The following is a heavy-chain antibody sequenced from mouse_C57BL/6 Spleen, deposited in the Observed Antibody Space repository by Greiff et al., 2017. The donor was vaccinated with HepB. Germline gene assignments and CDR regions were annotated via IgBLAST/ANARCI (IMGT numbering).Heavy chain of an antibody. J-gene: IGHJ4*01. CDR3: ANGNYHYDMDY. CDR1: GFTFSDYG. CDR2: ISSGSSTI. Sequence: EVKLVESGGGLVKPGGSLKLSCAASGFTFSDYGMHWVRQAPEKGLEWVAYISSGSSTIYYADTVKGRFTISRDNAKNTLFLQMTRLRSEDTAMYYCANGNYHYDMDYWGQGTSVTVSS. D-gene: IGHD2-1*01. V-gene: IGHV5-17*01.